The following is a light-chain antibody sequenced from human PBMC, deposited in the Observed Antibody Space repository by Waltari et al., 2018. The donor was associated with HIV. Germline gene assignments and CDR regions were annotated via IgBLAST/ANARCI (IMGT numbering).Light chain of an antibody. Sequence: DIVMTQSPLSLPVTPGEPASISCRSSQSLYHSNGYNYLDWYVQRPGQSPQLLIYLGSGLAAGVPDRFSGSGSGTDFTLEISRLEAEDVGVYYCMQALQTPRTFAQGTNVEIK. CDR3: MQALQTPRT. J-gene: IGKJ1*01. CDR2: LGS. CDR1: QSLYHSNGYNY. V-gene: IGKV2-28*01.